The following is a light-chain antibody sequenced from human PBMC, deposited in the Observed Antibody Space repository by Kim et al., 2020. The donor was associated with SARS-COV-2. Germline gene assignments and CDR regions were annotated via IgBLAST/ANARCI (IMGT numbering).Light chain of an antibody. V-gene: IGKV3-11*01. CDR1: QSVSSY. CDR2: DTS. J-gene: IGKJ2*01. Sequence: PGDRAPLPCRASQSVSSYLAGYQQRPGQPPSLLIYDTSKRATGIPARFSGRGSGADFTLTSRSLEPEDFAVFYCQHRSSWPPAYTFGQGTKLEI. CDR3: QHRSSWPPAYT.